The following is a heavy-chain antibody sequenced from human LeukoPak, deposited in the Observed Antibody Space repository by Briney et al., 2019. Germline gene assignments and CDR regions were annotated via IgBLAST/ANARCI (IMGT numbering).Heavy chain of an antibody. Sequence: ESGPTLVNPTQTLTLTCTFSGYSLSTGGVGVGWIRQPQAKALEWLALIYWDDDKRYSPSLKSRLTINKDTSKNQVVLRITSTDPVDTATDCSAHSKADSSGLDSWGQGTLVTVSS. V-gene: IGHV2-5*02. CDR2: IYWDDDK. CDR3: AHSKADSSGLDS. J-gene: IGHJ4*02. CDR1: GYSLSTGGVG. D-gene: IGHD6-25*01.